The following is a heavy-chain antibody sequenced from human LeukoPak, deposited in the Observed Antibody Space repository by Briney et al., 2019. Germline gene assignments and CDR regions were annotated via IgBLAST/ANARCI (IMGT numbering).Heavy chain of an antibody. CDR2: IYDSGST. CDR3: ARGDYGSGTTDY. D-gene: IGHD3-10*01. V-gene: IGHV4-31*03. Sequence: SQTLSLTCTVSGGSISSGGYYWTWIRQHPGKGLEWIGYIYDSGSTFYNPSLKSRVTISVDTSKNQFSLKLSSVTAADTAVYYCARGDYGSGTTDYWGQGTLVTVSS. J-gene: IGHJ4*02. CDR1: GGSISSGGYY.